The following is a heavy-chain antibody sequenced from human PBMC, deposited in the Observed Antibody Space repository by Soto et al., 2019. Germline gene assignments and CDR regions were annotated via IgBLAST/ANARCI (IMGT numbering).Heavy chain of an antibody. CDR1: GGSISSSSYY. CDR2: IYYSGST. D-gene: IGHD3-22*01. J-gene: IGHJ6*02. Sequence: SETLSLTCTVSGGSISSSSYYWGWIRQPPGKGPEWIGSIYYSGSTYYNPSLKSRVAISVDTSKNHFSLKLSSVTAADTALYYCARRLYYDSSGFEGGGMDVWGQGTTVTVSS. V-gene: IGHV4-39*01. CDR3: ARRLYYDSSGFEGGGMDV.